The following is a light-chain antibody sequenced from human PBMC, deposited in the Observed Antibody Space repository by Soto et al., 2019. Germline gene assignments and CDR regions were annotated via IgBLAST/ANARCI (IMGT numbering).Light chain of an antibody. CDR1: QSVSSSY. Sequence: EIVLTQSPGTLSLSPGERPTLSCRASQSVSSSYLAWYQQKPGQAPRLLIYDASNRATGIPARFSGSGSGTDFTLTISSLEPEDFAVYYCQQRSNWPPWTFGQGTKVDIK. CDR2: DAS. J-gene: IGKJ1*01. V-gene: IGKV3D-20*02. CDR3: QQRSNWPPWT.